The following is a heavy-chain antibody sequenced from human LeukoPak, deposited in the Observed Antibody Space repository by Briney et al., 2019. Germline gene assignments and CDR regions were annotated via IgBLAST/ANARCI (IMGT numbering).Heavy chain of an antibody. CDR2: ISAQHGQT. J-gene: IGHJ4*02. V-gene: IGHV1-18*01. CDR1: GYSENFYG. D-gene: IGHD2-8*01. CDR3: AGSLGYCTSNVCYLIY. Sequence: GASVKVSCKTSGYSENFYGITWVRQVAGQGLEWMGWISAQHGQTEYAPNSQDRVTMTTDTYTNTAYMELRSLRSDDTAVYYCAGSLGYCTSNVCYLIYWGQGTLVTISS.